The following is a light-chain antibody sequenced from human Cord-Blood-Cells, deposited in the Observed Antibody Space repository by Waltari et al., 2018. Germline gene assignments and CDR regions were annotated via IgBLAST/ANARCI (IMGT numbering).Light chain of an antibody. V-gene: IGKV3-20*01. CDR2: GAS. J-gene: IGKJ1*01. CDR1: QSVSSSY. CDR3: QQYGSS. Sequence: EIVLTQSPGTLSLSPGERATLSCRASQSVSSSYLAWYQQKPGQAPRLLIYGASSRGTGIPDRFSGSGSGTDFTLTISRLEPEDFAVYYCQQYGSSFGQGTKVEIK.